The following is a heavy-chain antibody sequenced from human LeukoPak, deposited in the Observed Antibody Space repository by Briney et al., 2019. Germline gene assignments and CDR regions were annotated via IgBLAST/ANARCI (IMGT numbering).Heavy chain of an antibody. Sequence: ASVKVSCKASAYTFTGYYIHWVRQAPGQGPEWMGWINPDSGITNYAQKFQGRVTMTRDTSINTAYMEVSRLRSDDTAVYYCARDPSGDSSGYPFDHWGQGTLVTVSS. V-gene: IGHV1-2*02. J-gene: IGHJ4*02. CDR1: AYTFTGYY. D-gene: IGHD3-22*01. CDR2: INPDSGIT. CDR3: ARDPSGDSSGYPFDH.